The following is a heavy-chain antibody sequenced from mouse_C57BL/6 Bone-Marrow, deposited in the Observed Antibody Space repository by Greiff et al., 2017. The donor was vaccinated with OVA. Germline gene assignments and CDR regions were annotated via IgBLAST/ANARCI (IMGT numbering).Heavy chain of an antibody. CDR2: IDPSDSYT. V-gene: IGHV1-69*01. J-gene: IGHJ2*01. Sequence: QVQLQQPGAELVMPGASVKLSCKASGYTFTSYWMHWVKQRPGQGLEWIGAIDPSDSYTNYNQKFKGKSTLTVDKSSSTAYMQLSSLTSEDSAVYYCARRDSSGYNFDYWGQGTTLTVSS. D-gene: IGHD3-2*02. CDR1: GYTFTSYW. CDR3: ARRDSSGYNFDY.